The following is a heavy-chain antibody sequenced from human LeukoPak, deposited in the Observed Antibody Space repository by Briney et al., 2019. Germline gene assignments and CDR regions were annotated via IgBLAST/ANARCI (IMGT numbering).Heavy chain of an antibody. CDR3: ARCRRHSSGYYYLFDY. D-gene: IGHD3-22*01. Sequence: SVKVSCKASGGTFSSYAISWVRRAPGQGLEWMGGIIPIFGTANYAQKFQGRVTITADESTSTAYMELSSLRSEDTAVYYSARCRRHSSGYYYLFDYWGQGTLVTVSS. V-gene: IGHV1-69*13. CDR2: IIPIFGTA. J-gene: IGHJ4*02. CDR1: GGTFSSYA.